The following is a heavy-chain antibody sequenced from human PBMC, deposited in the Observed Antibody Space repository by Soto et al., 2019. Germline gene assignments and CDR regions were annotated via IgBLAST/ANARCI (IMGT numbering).Heavy chain of an antibody. V-gene: IGHV3-23*01. D-gene: IGHD6-13*01. CDR3: AKAYSNSWPNDWFDP. CDR2: IIDSGGST. CDR1: GFTFSSCA. J-gene: IGHJ5*02. Sequence: GGSLRLSCAASGFTFSSCAMGWVRQAPGKGLEWVSDIIDSGGSTYYADSVKGRFTISRDNSKNTLYLQMNSLRAEDTAVYYCAKAYSNSWPNDWFDPWGQGTLVTVSS.